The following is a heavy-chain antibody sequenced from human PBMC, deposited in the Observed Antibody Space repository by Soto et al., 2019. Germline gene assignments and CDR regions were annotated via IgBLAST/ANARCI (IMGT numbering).Heavy chain of an antibody. CDR3: ATPGYDILMFDGWSAFDI. V-gene: IGHV3-23*01. D-gene: IGHD3-9*01. Sequence: PGGSLRLSCAASGFTFSSYAMSWVRQAPGKGLEWVSAISGSGGSTYYADSVKGRFTISRDNSKNTLYLQMNSLRAEDTAVYYCATPGYDILMFDGWSAFDIWGQGTMVTVSS. CDR1: GFTFSSYA. CDR2: ISGSGGST. J-gene: IGHJ3*02.